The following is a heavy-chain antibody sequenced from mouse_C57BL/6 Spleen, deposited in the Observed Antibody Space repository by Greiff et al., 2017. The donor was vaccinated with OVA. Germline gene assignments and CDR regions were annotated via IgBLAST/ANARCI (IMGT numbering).Heavy chain of an antibody. D-gene: IGHD1-1*02. Sequence: VQLQQSGAELVRPGPSVKVSCKASGYAFTNYLIEWVKQRPGQGLEWIGVINPGSGGTNYNEKFKGKATLTADKSSSTAYMQLSSLTSEDSAVYFCARGELSDWYFDVWGTGTTVTVSS. J-gene: IGHJ1*03. V-gene: IGHV1-54*01. CDR2: INPGSGGT. CDR1: GYAFTNYL. CDR3: ARGELSDWYFDV.